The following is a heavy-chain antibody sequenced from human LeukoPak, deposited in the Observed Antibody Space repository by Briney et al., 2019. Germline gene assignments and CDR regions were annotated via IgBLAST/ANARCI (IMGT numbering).Heavy chain of an antibody. CDR2: IKQDGSEI. CDR3: ARDIDWLDC. CDR1: GFNMSDYW. J-gene: IGHJ5*01. D-gene: IGHD2-15*01. Sequence: PGGSLRLSSIASGFNMSDYWMSWVRQAPGKGLEWVADIKQDGSEIYSGDSLKGRFTISRDNAKNSLYLQMNSLRGEDTAVYYCARDIDWLDCWGQGTLVTVSS. V-gene: IGHV3-7*01.